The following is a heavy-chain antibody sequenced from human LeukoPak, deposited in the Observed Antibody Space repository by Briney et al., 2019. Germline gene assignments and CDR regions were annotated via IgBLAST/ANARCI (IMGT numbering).Heavy chain of an antibody. D-gene: IGHD2/OR15-2a*01. J-gene: IGHJ4*02. V-gene: IGHV3-66*02. CDR2: LYSAGNT. CDR3: ARAREYLAIDY. CDR1: GFTVSSNY. Sequence: GRSLRLSCAASGFTVSSNYMNWVRQAPGNGLEWVSVLYSAGNTFYADSVKGRFTISRDNSKNTLYLQMNSLRPEDTAVYYCARAREYLAIDYWGQGTLVTVSS.